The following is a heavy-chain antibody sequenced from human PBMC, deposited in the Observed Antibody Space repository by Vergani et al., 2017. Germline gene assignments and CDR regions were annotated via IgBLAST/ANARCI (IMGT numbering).Heavy chain of an antibody. Sequence: QLQLQESGPGLVKPSETLSLTCTVSGGSISSSSYYWGWIRQPPGKGLEWIGSIYYSGSTYYADSVKGRFTISRDNSKNTLYLQMNSLRAEDTAVYYCAKDKLTMIVGYYMDVWGKGTTVTVSS. D-gene: IGHD3-22*01. CDR2: IYYSGST. J-gene: IGHJ6*03. V-gene: IGHV4-39*07. CDR1: GGSISSSSYY. CDR3: AKDKLTMIVGYYMDV.